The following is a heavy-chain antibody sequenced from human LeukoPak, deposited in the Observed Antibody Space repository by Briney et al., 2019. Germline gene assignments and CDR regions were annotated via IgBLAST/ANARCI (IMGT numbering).Heavy chain of an antibody. J-gene: IGHJ4*02. CDR3: AREVRTTVTTVGLDY. Sequence: ASVKVSCKASGYTFTSYDINWVRQAPGQGLEWMGWMNPNSGNTGYAQKSQGRVTMTRNTSISTAYMELSRLRSDDTAVYYCAREVRTTVTTVGLDYWGQGTLVTVSS. V-gene: IGHV1-8*01. CDR2: MNPNSGNT. D-gene: IGHD4-17*01. CDR1: GYTFTSYD.